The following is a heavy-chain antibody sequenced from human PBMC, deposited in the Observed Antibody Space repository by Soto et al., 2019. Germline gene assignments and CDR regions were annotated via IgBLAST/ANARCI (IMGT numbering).Heavy chain of an antibody. J-gene: IGHJ3*02. V-gene: IGHV3-30*02. CDR1: GFTFSSYG. Sequence: GGSLRLSCAASGFTFSSYGMHWVRQAPGKGLEWVAVIWYDGSNKYYADSVKGRFTISRDNSKNTLYLQMSSLRAEDTAVYYCVKTYDYGDSDDAFDIWGQGTMVTVSS. D-gene: IGHD4-17*01. CDR3: VKTYDYGDSDDAFDI. CDR2: IWYDGSNK.